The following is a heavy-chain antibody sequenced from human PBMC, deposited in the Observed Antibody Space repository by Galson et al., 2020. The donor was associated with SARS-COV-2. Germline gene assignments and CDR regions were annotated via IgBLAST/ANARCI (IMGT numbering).Heavy chain of an antibody. Sequence: ASVKVSCKASGNTFTGYYIHWVRQAPGQGLEWMGWINPNTGGTNYAQNFQGRVTMTRDTSISTAYMELSRLRSDDTAVYYCASDGYCSSTSCYYYYYYMDVWGKGTTVTISS. CDR1: GNTFTGYY. V-gene: IGHV1-2*02. CDR3: ASDGYCSSTSCYYYYYYMDV. CDR2: INPNTGGT. J-gene: IGHJ6*03. D-gene: IGHD2-2*03.